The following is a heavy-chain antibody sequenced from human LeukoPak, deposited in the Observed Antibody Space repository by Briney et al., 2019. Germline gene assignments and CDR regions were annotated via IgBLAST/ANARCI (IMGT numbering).Heavy chain of an antibody. J-gene: IGHJ4*02. V-gene: IGHV3-23*01. CDR3: AKDQGRYYDSSGYYPFDY. CDR2: ISGSGGST. CDR1: GFTFSSYA. D-gene: IGHD3-22*01. Sequence: GGSLRLSCAASGFTFSSYAMSWVRQAPGKGLEWVSAISGSGGSTYYADSVKGRFAISRDNSKNTLYLQMNSLRAEDTAVYYCAKDQGRYYDSSGYYPFDYWGQGTLVTVSS.